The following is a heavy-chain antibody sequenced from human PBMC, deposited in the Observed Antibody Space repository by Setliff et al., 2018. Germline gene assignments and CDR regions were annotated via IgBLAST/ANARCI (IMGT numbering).Heavy chain of an antibody. D-gene: IGHD3-3*01. CDR3: WYWSGYYNNDY. V-gene: IGHV4-34*01. CDR1: GGSFTNYY. CDR2: INHSGST. Sequence: SETLSLTCTVYGGSFTNYYWGWIRQSPGKGLEWIGEINHSGSTNYNPSLKSRLTISVDASTNQFSLKLYSVTAADTAVYYCWYWSGYYNNDYWGQGTLVTVSS. J-gene: IGHJ4*02.